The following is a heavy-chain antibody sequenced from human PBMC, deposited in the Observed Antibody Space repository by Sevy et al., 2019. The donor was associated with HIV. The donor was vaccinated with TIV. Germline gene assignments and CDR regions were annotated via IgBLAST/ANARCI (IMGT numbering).Heavy chain of an antibody. V-gene: IGHV3-74*01. Sequence: GGSLRLSCAVSGFPSGSFWMHWVRQVPGKGLLWVSHINSDGKITNYADSVKGRLTVSRDNGKNTQQLQMSSLGADDTAVYYCASGSVGTAQYWGQGILVTVSS. CDR1: GFPSGSFW. J-gene: IGHJ4*02. CDR3: ASGSVGTAQY. D-gene: IGHD1-1*01. CDR2: INSDGKIT.